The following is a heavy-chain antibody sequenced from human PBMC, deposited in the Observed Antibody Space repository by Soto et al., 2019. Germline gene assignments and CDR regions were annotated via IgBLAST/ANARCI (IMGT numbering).Heavy chain of an antibody. CDR3: ARQYYYGSGSYYRY. CDR2: IIPIFGTA. V-gene: IGHV1-69*13. D-gene: IGHD3-10*01. Sequence: SVKVSCKASGGTFSSYAISWVRQAPGQGLEWMGGIIPIFGTANYAQKFQGRVTITADESTSTAYMELSSLRSEDTAVYYCARQYYYGSGSYYRYWGQGTPVTVSS. CDR1: GGTFSSYA. J-gene: IGHJ4*02.